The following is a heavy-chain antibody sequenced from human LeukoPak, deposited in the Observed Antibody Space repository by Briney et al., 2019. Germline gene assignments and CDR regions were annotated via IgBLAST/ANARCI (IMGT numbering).Heavy chain of an antibody. J-gene: IGHJ4*02. D-gene: IGHD3-22*01. CDR2: ISSNGDSI. V-gene: IGHV3-64D*06. CDR1: GFTFSSYA. CDR3: AKGSESYYDSKSDY. Sequence: GGSLRPSCSASGFTFSSYAIHWVRQAPGRGLESVSGISSNGDSIYYTDSVKGRFAISRDNSKNTLYLQMTSLRADDAAVYYCAKGSESYYDSKSDYWGQGTLVTVSS.